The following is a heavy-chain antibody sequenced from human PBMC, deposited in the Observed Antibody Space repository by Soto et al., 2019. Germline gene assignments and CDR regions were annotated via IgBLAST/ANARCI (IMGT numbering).Heavy chain of an antibody. V-gene: IGHV3-30*18. CDR3: AKVGGYSSSWYGTYFQH. D-gene: IGHD6-13*01. CDR2: ISYDGSNK. Sequence: QVQLVESGGGVVQPGRSLRLSCAASGFTFSSYGMHWVRQAPGKGLEWVAVISYDGSNKYYADSVKGRFTISRDNSKNTLYLQMNSLRAEVTAVYYCAKVGGYSSSWYGTYFQHWGQGTLVTVSS. CDR1: GFTFSSYG. J-gene: IGHJ1*01.